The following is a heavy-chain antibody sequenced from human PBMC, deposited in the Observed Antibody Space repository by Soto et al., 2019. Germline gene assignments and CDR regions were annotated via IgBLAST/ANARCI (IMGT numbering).Heavy chain of an antibody. CDR2: ISYDGSKK. V-gene: IGHV3-30*18. J-gene: IGHJ6*02. CDR3: AKDRIEEAVAGVSAYYYGMDV. Sequence: QVQLVESGGGVVQPGRSLRLSCAASGFTFSSYGMHWVRQAPGKGLEWVAVISYDGSKKYYADSVKGRFTISRDNSKNTLYLQMNSLRAEDTAVYYCAKDRIEEAVAGVSAYYYGMDVWGQGTTVTVSS. CDR1: GFTFSSYG. D-gene: IGHD6-19*01.